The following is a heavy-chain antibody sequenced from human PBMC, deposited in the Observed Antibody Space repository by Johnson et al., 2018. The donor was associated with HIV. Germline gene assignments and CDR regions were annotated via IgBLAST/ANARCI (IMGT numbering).Heavy chain of an antibody. CDR3: ARACSSGWYPHDAFDI. CDR2: ISYDGSNK. Sequence: QVQLVESGGGVVQPGRSLRLSCAASGFTFSSYAMHWVRQAPGKGLEWVAVISYDGSNKYYADSVKGRFTISRDNSKNTLYLQMNSLRAEDTAVYYCARACSSGWYPHDAFDIWGQATMVTVSS. CDR1: GFTFSSYA. J-gene: IGHJ3*02. D-gene: IGHD6-19*01. V-gene: IGHV3-30*14.